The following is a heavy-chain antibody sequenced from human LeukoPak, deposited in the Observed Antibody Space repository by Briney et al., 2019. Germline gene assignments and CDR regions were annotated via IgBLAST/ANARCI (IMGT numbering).Heavy chain of an antibody. D-gene: IGHD1-26*01. CDR3: ARGGGFDP. Sequence: ASVKVSCNASGYTFTSYYMHWVRQAPGQGLEWMGIINPSGGSTSYAQKFQGRVTMTRDTSTSTVYMELCNRRTEETAGYFCARGGGFDPWGEGTLVSVSS. J-gene: IGHJ5*02. CDR2: INPSGGST. CDR1: GYTFTSYY. V-gene: IGHV1-46*01.